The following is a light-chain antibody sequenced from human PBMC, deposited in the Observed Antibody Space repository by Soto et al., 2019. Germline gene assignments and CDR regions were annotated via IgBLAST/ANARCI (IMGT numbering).Light chain of an antibody. Sequence: DIQMTQSPSTLSGSVGDRVTITCRASQTISSGVAWYQQKPGKAPKRLIYKASTLKSGVPSRFSGSGSGTEFTLTTSSLQPDDFATYYCQHYNSYSEAFGQGT. CDR1: QTISSG. CDR3: QHYNSYSEA. CDR2: KAS. J-gene: IGKJ1*01. V-gene: IGKV1-5*03.